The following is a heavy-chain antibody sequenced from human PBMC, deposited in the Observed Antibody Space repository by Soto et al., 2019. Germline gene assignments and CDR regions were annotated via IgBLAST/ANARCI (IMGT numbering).Heavy chain of an antibody. V-gene: IGHV4-61*03. Sequence: QVQLQESGPGLVKPSETLSLTCTVSGGSVSSGSYYWSWIRQPPGKGLEWIGYMSYSGSTNYNPSLKSRVSISRDTSENRFSLRLSSVTAADTAVYYCARAAAGRTPNWFDPWGQGTLVTVSS. CDR1: GGSVSSGSYY. J-gene: IGHJ5*02. D-gene: IGHD6-13*01. CDR3: ARAAAGRTPNWFDP. CDR2: MSYSGST.